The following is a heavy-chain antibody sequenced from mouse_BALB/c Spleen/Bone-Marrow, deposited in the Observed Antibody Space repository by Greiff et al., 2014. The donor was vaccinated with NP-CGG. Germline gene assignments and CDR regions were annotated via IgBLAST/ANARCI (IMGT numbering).Heavy chain of an antibody. CDR2: VNPSTGYT. CDR3: ARWGDDGTFDY. V-gene: IGHV1-7*01. CDR1: GYTFTSYW. Sequence: LVESGAELAKPGASVKMSCKASGYTFTSYWMHWVKQRPGQGLEWIGYVNPSTGYTEYNQKFKDKATLTADKSSSTAYMQLSSLTSEDSAVYYCARWGDDGTFDYWGQGTTLTVSS. J-gene: IGHJ2*01. D-gene: IGHD2-12*01.